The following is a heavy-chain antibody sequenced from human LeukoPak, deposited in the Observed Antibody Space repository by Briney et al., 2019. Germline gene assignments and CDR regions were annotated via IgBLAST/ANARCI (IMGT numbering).Heavy chain of an antibody. J-gene: IGHJ5*02. CDR2: INPSGGST. Sequence: ASVKVSCKASGYTFTSYYMHWVRHAPGQGLEWMGVINPSGGSTSYAQKFQGRVTMTRDTSTSTVYMELSSLRSEDTAVYYCARGLLEWLAPQGPFDPWGQGTLVTVSS. CDR1: GYTFTSYY. D-gene: IGHD3-3*01. V-gene: IGHV1-46*01. CDR3: ARGLLEWLAPQGPFDP.